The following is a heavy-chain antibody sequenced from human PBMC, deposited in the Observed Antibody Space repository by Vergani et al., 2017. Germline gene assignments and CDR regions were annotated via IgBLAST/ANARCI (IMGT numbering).Heavy chain of an antibody. V-gene: IGHV1-69*01. D-gene: IGHD3-10*01. CDR1: GGTFSLSP. Sequence: QVQLVQSGAEVKKPGSSVKVPCKASGGTFSLSPISWVRQAPGQGLEWMGGIIPIFGTANYAQKFQGRVTITADASTSTAYMELSSLRSEDTAVYYCARVVRGVIIKADDYYYNMDVWGKGTTVTVSS. J-gene: IGHJ6*03. CDR2: IIPIFGTA. CDR3: ARVVRGVIIKADDYYYNMDV.